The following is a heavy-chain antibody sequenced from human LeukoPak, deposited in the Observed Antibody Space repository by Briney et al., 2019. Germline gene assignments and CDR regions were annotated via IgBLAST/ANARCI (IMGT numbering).Heavy chain of an antibody. J-gene: IGHJ4*02. Sequence: GASVTVSCKASGYSFTSYGISWVRQAPGQGLEWMGWINAYNGNTNYAQKLQGRVTMTTDTSTSTAYMELKSFRSDDTAVYYCAREHRWLQSLYYFDYWGQGALVTVSS. CDR1: GYSFTSYG. D-gene: IGHD5-24*01. CDR3: AREHRWLQSLYYFDY. V-gene: IGHV1-18*01. CDR2: INAYNGNT.